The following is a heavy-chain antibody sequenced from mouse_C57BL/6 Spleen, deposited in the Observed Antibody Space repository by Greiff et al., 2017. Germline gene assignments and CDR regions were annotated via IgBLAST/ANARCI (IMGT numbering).Heavy chain of an antibody. D-gene: IGHD2-13*01. V-gene: IGHV2-9-1*01. CDR2: ICTGGGK. Sequence: QVQLQQSGPGLVAPSQSLSISCTVSGFSLTSYAISWVRQPPGKGLEWLGVICTGGGKNYNSALKSRLSISKDNSKSQGFLKMNSLQTDDTARYYCARVDGDYDWYFDGWGTGTTVTVSS. J-gene: IGHJ1*03. CDR1: GFSLTSYA. CDR3: ARVDGDYDWYFDG.